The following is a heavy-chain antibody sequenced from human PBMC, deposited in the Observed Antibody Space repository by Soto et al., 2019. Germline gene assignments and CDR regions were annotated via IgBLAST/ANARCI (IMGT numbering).Heavy chain of an antibody. D-gene: IGHD2-8*02. J-gene: IGHJ3*02. CDR3: ARHHRDGYTTLGVYAFDI. V-gene: IGHV4-39*01. CDR2: IYYSGST. CDR1: GGSISSSSYY. Sequence: QLQLQESGPGLVKPSETLSLTCTVSGGSISSSSYYWGWIRQPPGKGLEWIGSIYYSGSTYYNPSLKSRVTISVDTSKNQFSLKLSSVTAADTAVYYCARHHRDGYTTLGVYAFDIWGQGTMVTVSS.